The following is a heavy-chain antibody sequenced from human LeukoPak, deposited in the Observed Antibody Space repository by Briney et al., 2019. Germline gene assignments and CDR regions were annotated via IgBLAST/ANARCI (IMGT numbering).Heavy chain of an antibody. V-gene: IGHV1-2*02. CDR2: INPNSGGT. D-gene: IGHD3-22*01. CDR1: GHTFTRYD. Sequence: ASVKVSCTASGHTFTRYDMNWVPQAPGQGLKCWGWINPNSGGTNYAQKFQGRVTMTRDTSTSTAYMELRSLRSDDTAVYYCARGSYDSMLRASINDLFDYWGQGTLVTVSS. J-gene: IGHJ4*02. CDR3: ARGSYDSMLRASINDLFDY.